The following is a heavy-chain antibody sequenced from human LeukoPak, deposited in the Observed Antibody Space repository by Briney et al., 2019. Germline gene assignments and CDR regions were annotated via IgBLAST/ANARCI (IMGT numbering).Heavy chain of an antibody. J-gene: IGHJ4*01. CDR2: LILDGSI. CDR1: GGSTSGSPYS. D-gene: IGHD2-15*01. Sequence: PLQTPSLTCTVSGGSTSGSPYSSGWVRQPPGTGPAGIGSLILDGSIYYDPSLVIRVTISVDTSKNQFSLKLSSVTAADTAVYYCSRRAYCSGGTCYSDFWGHGTLVTVSS. CDR3: SRRAYCSGGTCYSDF. V-gene: IGHV4-39*01.